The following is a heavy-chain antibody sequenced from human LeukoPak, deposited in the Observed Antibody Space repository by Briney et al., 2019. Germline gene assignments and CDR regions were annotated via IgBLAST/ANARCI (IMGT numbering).Heavy chain of an antibody. CDR1: GYTFTSYG. CDR3: ARDQLAEDWFDP. J-gene: IGHJ5*02. Sequence: ASVKVSCKASGYTFTSYGLSWVRQAPGQGLDGMGWISAYNGNTNYAQKLQGRGTMTTDTSTSTAYMELRSLRSDDTAVYSCARDQLAEDWFDPWGQGTLVTVSP. D-gene: IGHD6-13*01. V-gene: IGHV1-18*01. CDR2: ISAYNGNT.